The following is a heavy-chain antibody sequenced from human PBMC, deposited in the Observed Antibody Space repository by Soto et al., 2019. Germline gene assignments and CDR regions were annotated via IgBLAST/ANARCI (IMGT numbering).Heavy chain of an antibody. V-gene: IGHV3-21*01. J-gene: IGHJ4*02. CDR2: ISSSSSYI. D-gene: IGHD3-3*01. CDR1: GFTFSSYS. Sequence: EVQLVESGGGLVKPGGSLRLSCAASGFTFSSYSMNWVRQAPGKGLEWVSSISSSSSYIYYADSVKGRFTISRENAKNSLYLQLNSLRAEDTAVYYCARVFWSGYYTNYWGQGSLVTVSS. CDR3: ARVFWSGYYTNY.